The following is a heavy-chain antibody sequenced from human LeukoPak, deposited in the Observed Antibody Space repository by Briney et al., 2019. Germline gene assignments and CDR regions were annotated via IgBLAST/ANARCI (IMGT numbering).Heavy chain of an antibody. Sequence: PSETLSLTCTVSGGSISSYYWSWIRQAAGKGLEWIGRIYTSGSTNYNPSLKSRVPMSVDTSKNQFSLKLSSVTAADTAVYFCARDPCNSTSCHRRYGLDQWGQGTLVTVSS. V-gene: IGHV4-4*07. CDR3: ARDPCNSTSCHRRYGLDQ. CDR2: IYTSGST. J-gene: IGHJ4*02. D-gene: IGHD2-2*01. CDR1: GGSISSYY.